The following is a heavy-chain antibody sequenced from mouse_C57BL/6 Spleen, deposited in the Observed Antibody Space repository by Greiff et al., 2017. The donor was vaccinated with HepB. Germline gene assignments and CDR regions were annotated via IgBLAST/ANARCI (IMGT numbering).Heavy chain of an antibody. J-gene: IGHJ2*01. Sequence: EVKLMESEGGLVQPGSSMKLSCTASGFTFSDYYMAWVRQVPEKGLEWVANINYDGSSTYYLDSLKSRFIISRDNAKNILYLQMSSLKSEDTATYYCAREGDDGYHYFDYWGQGTTLTVSS. V-gene: IGHV5-16*01. CDR3: AREGDDGYHYFDY. CDR2: INYDGSST. CDR1: GFTFSDYY. D-gene: IGHD2-3*01.